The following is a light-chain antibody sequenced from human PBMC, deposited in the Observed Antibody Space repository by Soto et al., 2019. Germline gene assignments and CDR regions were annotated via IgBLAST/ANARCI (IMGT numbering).Light chain of an antibody. J-gene: IGKJ4*01. V-gene: IGKV3-20*01. Sequence: ENVLTQSPGTLSLSPGDRASLSCRASQSVSNNYLAWHQQRPGQAPRLLIFGASNRATGVPDRFTGSASGTDLTLTISRLQPEDFALYFCQQYASSPVTFGGGTKVDI. CDR2: GAS. CDR1: QSVSNNY. CDR3: QQYASSPVT.